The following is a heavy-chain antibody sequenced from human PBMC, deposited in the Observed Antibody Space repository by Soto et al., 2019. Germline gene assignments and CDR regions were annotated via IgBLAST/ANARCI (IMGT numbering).Heavy chain of an antibody. Sequence: ASVKVSCKPSGYTFTRNGISWVRQAPGQGLEWMGWISPKSGNIKYAQKLQGRVIMTTDTSTSTAYMELRSLRSDDTAVYYCVKDRDSNSWPSRDVWGPGTTVTVSS. J-gene: IGHJ6*02. CDR1: GYTFTRNG. D-gene: IGHD3-22*01. CDR3: VKDRDSNSWPSRDV. CDR2: ISPKSGNI. V-gene: IGHV1-18*01.